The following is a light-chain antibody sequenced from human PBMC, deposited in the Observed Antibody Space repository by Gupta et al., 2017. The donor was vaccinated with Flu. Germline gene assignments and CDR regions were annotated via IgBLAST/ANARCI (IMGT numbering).Light chain of an antibody. J-gene: IGLJ3*02. Sequence: SVVTQTPSVSGTPGQRVIISCSGSISNVGTNYAHWYQRVPGTAPRLLIHGDHQRPSGVPERFSGSKSGTSASLAISGLRAEDEADYYCAAWDDGRSGQVFGGGTKVTVL. V-gene: IGLV1-47*01. CDR2: GDH. CDR3: AAWDDGRSGQV. CDR1: ISNVGTNY.